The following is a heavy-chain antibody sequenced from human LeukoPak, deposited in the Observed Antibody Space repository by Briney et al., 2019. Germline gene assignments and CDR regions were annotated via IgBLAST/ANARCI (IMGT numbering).Heavy chain of an antibody. V-gene: IGHV1-46*01. CDR2: INPTGGST. Sequence: KVSCXASGXXFPSYFMHWVRQAPGQGLEWMGIINPTGGSTTYAQKFQGRVTMTRDTSTSTVYMELSSLRSDDTAVYYCARTAARRFDYWGQGTLVTVSS. CDR3: ARTAARRFDY. J-gene: IGHJ4*02. D-gene: IGHD6-6*01. CDR1: GXXFPSYF.